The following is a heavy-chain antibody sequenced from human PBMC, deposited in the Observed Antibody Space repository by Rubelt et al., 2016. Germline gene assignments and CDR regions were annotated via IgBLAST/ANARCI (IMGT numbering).Heavy chain of an antibody. V-gene: IGHV1-2*06. D-gene: IGHD5-24*01. CDR1: GYTFSNYG. J-gene: IGHJ4*02. CDR2: INPKSGGT. Sequence: QVQLVQSGAEVKKPGASVKVSCKASGYTFSNYGVTWVRQAPGQGLEWLARINPKSGGTLFAQKFQGRVTMTRDTSSTTVYMELRGLTSDDTAVYYWARKLAATAEFDYWGQGALVTVAS. CDR3: ARKLAATAEFDY.